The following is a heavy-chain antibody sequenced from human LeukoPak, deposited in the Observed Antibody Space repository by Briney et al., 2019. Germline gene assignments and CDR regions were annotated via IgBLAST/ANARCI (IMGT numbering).Heavy chain of an antibody. CDR3: ARGYSWYRVDC. D-gene: IGHD6-13*01. Sequence: GGSLRLSCAASGFTFSNYWMHWVGQAPGKGLVWVSRINSDGSTTTYADSVKGRFTISRDNAKNRLYLQMNSLRAEDTAVYYCARGYSWYRVDCWGQGTLVTVSS. CDR1: GFTFSNYW. V-gene: IGHV3-74*01. J-gene: IGHJ4*02. CDR2: INSDGSTT.